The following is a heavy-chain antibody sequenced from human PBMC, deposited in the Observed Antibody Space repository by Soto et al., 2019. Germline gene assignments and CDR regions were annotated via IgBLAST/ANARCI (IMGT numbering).Heavy chain of an antibody. CDR2: TKQDGREE. CDR3: ARIASSGRGWDV. V-gene: IGHV3-7*01. CDR1: GFTFSRYW. J-gene: IGHJ6*02. D-gene: IGHD3-10*01. Sequence: EVQLVESGGGLVQPGGSLRLSCVDSGFTFSRYWMSWVRQAPVKGLEWVGNTKQDGREENYVDSVKGRFTISRDNAKNSMYLQMNSLRAEDTAVYYCARIASSGRGWDVWGQGTTVVVSS.